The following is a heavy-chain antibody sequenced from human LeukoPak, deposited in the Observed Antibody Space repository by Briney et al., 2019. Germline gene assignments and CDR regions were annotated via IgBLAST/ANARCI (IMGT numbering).Heavy chain of an antibody. V-gene: IGHV4-39*01. Sequence: SETLSLTCNVSGDSISSSAYSWGWIRQPPGKGLEWIGNIQYIGGTSYNPSLKSRVSISVDTSKNQFSLKLRSVTAADTAFYYCARRGGRTTYYAVLEYWGQGTLVTVSS. D-gene: IGHD2/OR15-2a*01. J-gene: IGHJ4*02. CDR1: GDSISSSAYS. CDR3: ARRGGRTTYYAVLEY. CDR2: IQYIGGT.